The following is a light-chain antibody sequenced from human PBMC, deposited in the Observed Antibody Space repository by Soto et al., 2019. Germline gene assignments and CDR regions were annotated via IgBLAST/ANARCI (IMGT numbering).Light chain of an antibody. Sequence: EIVLTQSPATLSLSPGERATLSCRASQSVNDYLAWYQQKPGQAPRPLIYGASNRATGIPVRFSGSGSGTDFTLTISSREPEDFAVYYCQHRGRWPRTFGQGTKLEIK. V-gene: IGKV3-11*01. CDR1: QSVNDY. J-gene: IGKJ2*01. CDR2: GAS. CDR3: QHRGRWPRT.